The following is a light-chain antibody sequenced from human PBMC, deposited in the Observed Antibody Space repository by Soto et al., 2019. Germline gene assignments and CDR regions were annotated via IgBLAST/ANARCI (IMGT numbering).Light chain of an antibody. CDR1: SSNFGSES. CDR3: AAWDDSLNGYV. Sequence: QSVLTQPPSTSGTPGQRVTISCSGSSSNFGSESVNWYQQLPGTAPKLLIYSYNQRPSGVPDGFSGSKSGTSASLAISGLQSEDEADYICAAWDDSLNGYVFGLGTKGTVL. J-gene: IGLJ1*01. CDR2: SYN. V-gene: IGLV1-44*01.